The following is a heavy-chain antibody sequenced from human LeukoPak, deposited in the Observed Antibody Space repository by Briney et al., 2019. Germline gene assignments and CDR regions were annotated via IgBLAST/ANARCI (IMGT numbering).Heavy chain of an antibody. CDR1: GGSISSYY. Sequence: SETLSLTCTVSGGSISSYYWSWLRQPPGKGLEGIGYIYYSGSTNYNPSLKSRVTISVDTSKNQFSLKLSSVTAADTAVYYCARSERLRWMVRGVQFDYWGQGTLVTVSS. V-gene: IGHV4-59*01. CDR2: IYYSGST. J-gene: IGHJ4*02. CDR3: ARSERLRWMVRGVQFDY. D-gene: IGHD3-10*01.